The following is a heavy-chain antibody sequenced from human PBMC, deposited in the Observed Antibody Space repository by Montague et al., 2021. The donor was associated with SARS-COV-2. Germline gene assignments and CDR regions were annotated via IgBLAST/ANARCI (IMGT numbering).Heavy chain of an antibody. J-gene: IGHJ6*02. CDR2: ISHEGSYK. D-gene: IGHD3-9*01. CDR3: ARDLESTGYFDPYYYHGMDV. Sequence: SLRLSCAASGFTFSSYALHWVRQAPGKGLEWVADISHEGSYKYYADSVKGRFTISRDNSKNTLYLDMNSLRAEDTALYYCARDLESTGYFDPYYYHGMDVWGQGTTVTVPS. CDR1: GFTFSSYA. V-gene: IGHV3-30*04.